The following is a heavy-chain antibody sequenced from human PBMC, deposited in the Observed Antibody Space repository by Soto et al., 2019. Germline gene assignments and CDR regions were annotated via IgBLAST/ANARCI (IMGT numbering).Heavy chain of an antibody. CDR1: GGSISSYY. CDR3: AREYYYDSSGYYFDAFDI. CDR2: IYYSGST. D-gene: IGHD3-22*01. J-gene: IGHJ3*02. V-gene: IGHV4-59*01. Sequence: QVQLQESGPGLVKPSETLSLTCTVSGGSISSYYWSWIRQPPGKGLEWIGYIYYSGSTNYNPSLKSRVTISVDPSKNQFSLKLSSVTAADTAVYYCAREYYYDSSGYYFDAFDIWGQGTMVTVSS.